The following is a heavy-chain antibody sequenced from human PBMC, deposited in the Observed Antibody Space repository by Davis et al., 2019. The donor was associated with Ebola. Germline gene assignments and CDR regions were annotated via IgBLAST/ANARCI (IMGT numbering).Heavy chain of an antibody. J-gene: IGHJ4*02. D-gene: IGHD2-15*01. V-gene: IGHV3-30*02. CDR2: IRYGGRSK. CDR3: AKDWAWSQDY. Sequence: GGSLRLSCAASGFTFSSYGMHWVRQAPGKGLEWVAFIRYGGRSKYYADSVKGRFTISRDNSKNTLYLQMNSLRAEDTAVYYCAKDWAWSQDYWGQGTLVTVSS. CDR1: GFTFSSYG.